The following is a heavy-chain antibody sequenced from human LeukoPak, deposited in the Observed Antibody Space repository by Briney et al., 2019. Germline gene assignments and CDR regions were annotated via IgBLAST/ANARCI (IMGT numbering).Heavy chain of an antibody. Sequence: SVKVSCKASGGTFSSYAVSWVRQALGQGLEWMGGIIPIFGTANYAQKFQGRVTITADKSTSTAYMELSSLRSEDTAVYYCASAADSSSYEIGVNWFDPWGQGTLVTVSS. D-gene: IGHD6-13*01. CDR1: GGTFSSYA. V-gene: IGHV1-69*06. J-gene: IGHJ5*02. CDR3: ASAADSSSYEIGVNWFDP. CDR2: IIPIFGTA.